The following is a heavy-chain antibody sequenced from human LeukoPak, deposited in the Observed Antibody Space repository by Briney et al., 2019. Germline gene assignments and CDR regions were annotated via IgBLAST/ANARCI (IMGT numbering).Heavy chain of an antibody. CDR1: GYTFTSYA. J-gene: IGHJ3*02. D-gene: IGHD2-2*01. CDR2: INAGNGNT. Sequence: ASVKVSCKASGYTFTSYAMHWVRQAPGQRLEWMGWINAGNGNTKYSQKFQGRVTITRDTSASTAYMELSSLRSDDTAVYYCARSVQYQLPPIWGQGTMVTVSS. CDR3: ARSVQYQLPPI. V-gene: IGHV1-3*01.